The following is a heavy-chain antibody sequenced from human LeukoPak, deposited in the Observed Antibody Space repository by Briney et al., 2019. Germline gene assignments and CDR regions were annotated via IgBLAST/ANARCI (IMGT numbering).Heavy chain of an antibody. CDR1: GGSFSGYY. D-gene: IGHD3-3*01. Sequence: SETLSLTCAVYGGSFSGYYWSWIRQPPGKRLEWIGEINHSGSTNYNPSLKSRVTISVDTSKNQFSLKLSSVTAADTAVYYCARGSRFLEWLLVTSYGMDVWGQGTTVTVSS. V-gene: IGHV4-34*01. CDR2: INHSGST. CDR3: ARGSRFLEWLLVTSYGMDV. J-gene: IGHJ6*02.